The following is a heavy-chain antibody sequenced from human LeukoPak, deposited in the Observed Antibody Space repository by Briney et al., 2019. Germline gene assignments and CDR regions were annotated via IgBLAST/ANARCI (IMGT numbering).Heavy chain of an antibody. D-gene: IGHD3-3*01. CDR1: GYTFTNYD. CDR2: MNPNSGNT. V-gene: IGHV1-8*01. J-gene: IGHJ6*03. CDR3: ARALSGDFWSGLYYYYYMDV. Sequence: EASVKVSFKASGYTFTNYDINWVRPATGQGLEWMGWMNPNSGNTGYAQKFQGRVTMTRNTSISTAYMELSSLRSEDTAVYYCARALSGDFWSGLYYYYYMDVWGKGTTVTVSS.